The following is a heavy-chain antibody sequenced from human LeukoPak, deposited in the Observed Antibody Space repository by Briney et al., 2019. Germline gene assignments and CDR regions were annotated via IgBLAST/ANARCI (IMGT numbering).Heavy chain of an antibody. CDR1: GDSVSSNSAA. CDR2: TYYRSKWYN. V-gene: IGHV6-1*01. CDR3: ARARSSGWYVNFDY. J-gene: IGHJ4*02. D-gene: IGHD6-19*01. Sequence: SQTLSLTCALSGDSVSSNSAAWNWLRQSPSRGLEWLGRTYYRSKWYNDYAVSVKSRITINPDTSKNQFSLQLNSVTPEDTAVYYCARARSSGWYVNFDYWGQGTLVTVSS.